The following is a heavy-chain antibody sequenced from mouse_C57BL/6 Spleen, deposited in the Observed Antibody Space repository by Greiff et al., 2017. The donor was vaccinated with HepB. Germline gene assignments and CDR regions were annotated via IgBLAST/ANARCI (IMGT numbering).Heavy chain of an antibody. CDR3: ATSSGKAYAMDY. CDR1: GYTFTSYW. D-gene: IGHD3-2*02. Sequence: QVQLQQPGAELVRPGTSVKLSCKASGYTFTSYWMHWVKQRPGQGLEWIGVIDPSDSYTNYNQKFKGKATLTVDTSSSTAYMQLSSLTSEDSAVYYCATSSGKAYAMDYWGQGTSVTVSS. J-gene: IGHJ4*01. CDR2: IDPSDSYT. V-gene: IGHV1-59*01.